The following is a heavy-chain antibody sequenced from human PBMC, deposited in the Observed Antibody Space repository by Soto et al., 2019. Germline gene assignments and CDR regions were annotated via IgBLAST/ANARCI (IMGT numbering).Heavy chain of an antibody. CDR2: INAGNGNT. Sequence: QVQLVQSGAEVKKPGASVKVSCKASGYTFTIYAMHWVRQAPGQRLEWMGWINAGNGNTKYSQKFQGRVTITRDTSASTAYMELSSLRSEDTAVYYCARVIGGLYYVDYWGQGTLVTVSS. V-gene: IGHV1-3*01. D-gene: IGHD3-16*01. J-gene: IGHJ4*02. CDR1: GYTFTIYA. CDR3: ARVIGGLYYVDY.